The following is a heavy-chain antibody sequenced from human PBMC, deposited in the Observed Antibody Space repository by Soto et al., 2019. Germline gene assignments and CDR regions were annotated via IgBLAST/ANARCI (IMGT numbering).Heavy chain of an antibody. Sequence: VQLVESGGGVVQPGRSLRLSCAASGFTFSSYAMHWVRQAPGKGLEWVAVISYDGSNKYYADSVKGRFTISRDNSKNTLYLQMNSLRAEDTAVYYCARDSRRGIAARGGWFDPWGQGTLVTVSS. CDR2: ISYDGSNK. J-gene: IGHJ5*02. V-gene: IGHV3-30-3*01. CDR3: ARDSRRGIAARGGWFDP. D-gene: IGHD6-13*01. CDR1: GFTFSSYA.